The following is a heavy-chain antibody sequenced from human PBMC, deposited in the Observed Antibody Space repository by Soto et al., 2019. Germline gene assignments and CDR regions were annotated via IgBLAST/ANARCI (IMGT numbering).Heavy chain of an antibody. V-gene: IGHV4-31*03. Sequence: QVQLQESGPGLVKPSQTLSLTCTVSGGSISSGGYYWSWIRQHPGKGLEWIGYIYYSGSTYYNPSLRSRVTISVDTSKNQFSLKLSSVTAADTAVYYCARGVGRFRAVDYWGQGTLVTVSS. J-gene: IGHJ4*02. CDR2: IYYSGST. CDR1: GGSISSGGYY. CDR3: ARGVGRFRAVDY. D-gene: IGHD3-3*01.